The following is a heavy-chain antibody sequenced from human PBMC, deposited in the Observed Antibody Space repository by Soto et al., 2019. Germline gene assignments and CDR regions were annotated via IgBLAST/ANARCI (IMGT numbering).Heavy chain of an antibody. J-gene: IGHJ3*02. V-gene: IGHV3-11*06. CDR2: ISSSSYT. D-gene: IGHD1-20*01. CDR3: ATLTGTRGWAARDAFDI. CDR1: GFTFSDYY. Sequence: GGSLRLSCAASGFTFSDYYMSWIRQAPGKGLEWVSYISSSSYTNYADSVKGRFTISRDNAKNSLYLQMNSLRAEDTAVYYCATLTGTRGWAARDAFDIWGQGTMVTVSS.